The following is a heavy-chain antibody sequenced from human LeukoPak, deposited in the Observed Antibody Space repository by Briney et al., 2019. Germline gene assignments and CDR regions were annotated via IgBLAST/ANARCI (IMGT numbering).Heavy chain of an antibody. D-gene: IGHD1-26*01. CDR1: GFTFSGFW. CDR3: AREWELPYYFDY. Sequence: GGSLRLSCAVSGFTFSGFWMSWSRQTPGKGLEWVAVISYDGSNKYYADSVKGRFTISRDNSKNTLYLQMNSLRAEDTAVYYCAREWELPYYFDYWGQGTLVTVSS. V-gene: IGHV3-30*03. J-gene: IGHJ4*02. CDR2: ISYDGSNK.